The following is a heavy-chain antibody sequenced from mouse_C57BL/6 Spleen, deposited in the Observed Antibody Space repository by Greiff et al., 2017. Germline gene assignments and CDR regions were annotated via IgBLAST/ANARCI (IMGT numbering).Heavy chain of an antibody. D-gene: IGHD3-2*02. CDR2: INPSSGYT. Sequence: VQLQQSGAELARPGASVKMSCKASGYTFTSYTMHWVKQRPGEGLEWIGYINPSSGYTKYNQKFKDKAPLTADKSSSTADMQLSSLTSEDSAVYYCAEGLGSSGSYAMDYWGQGTPVTVSA. CDR3: AEGLGSSGSYAMDY. J-gene: IGHJ4*01. V-gene: IGHV1-4*01. CDR1: GYTFTSYT.